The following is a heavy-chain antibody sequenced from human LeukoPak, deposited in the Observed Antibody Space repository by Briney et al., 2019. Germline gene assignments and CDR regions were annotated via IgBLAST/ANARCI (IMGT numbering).Heavy chain of an antibody. J-gene: IGHJ6*03. CDR2: IYHSGST. V-gene: IGHV4-4*02. CDR3: ARGPPLFLEWFRNYYMDV. D-gene: IGHD3-3*01. Sequence: SETLSLTCAVSGGSISSSNWWSWVRQPPGKGLEWIGEIYHSGSTNYNPSLKSRVTISVDKSKNQFSLKLSSVTAADTAVYYCARGPPLFLEWFRNYYMDVWGKGTTVTVSS. CDR1: GGSISSSNW.